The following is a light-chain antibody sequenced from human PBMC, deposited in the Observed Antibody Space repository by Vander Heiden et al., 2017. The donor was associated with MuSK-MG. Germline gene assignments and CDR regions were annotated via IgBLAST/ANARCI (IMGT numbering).Light chain of an antibody. CDR2: GAS. CDR1: QSVSSSY. CDR3: QQDGSSTWT. J-gene: IGKJ1*01. Sequence: ELVLTQSPGTLSLSPGERATLSCGASQSVSSSYLAWYQQKPGQAPRLLIYGASSRATGIPDRFSGSGSGTDFTLTISRLEPEDFAVYYCQQDGSSTWTFGQGTKVEIK. V-gene: IGKV3-20*01.